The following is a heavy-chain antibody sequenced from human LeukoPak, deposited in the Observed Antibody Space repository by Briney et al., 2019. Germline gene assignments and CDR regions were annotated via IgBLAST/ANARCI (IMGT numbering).Heavy chain of an antibody. V-gene: IGHV3-30*04. D-gene: IGHD5-18*01. CDR2: ISYDGSNK. CDR3: ATGGYSYGYDY. CDR1: GFTLSSYA. J-gene: IGHJ4*02. Sequence: GGSLRLSCAASGFTLSSYAMHGVRQAPGKGLEWVAVISYDGSNKYYADSVKGRFTISRDNSKNTLYLQMNSLRAEDTAVYYCATGGYSYGYDYWGQGTLVTVSS.